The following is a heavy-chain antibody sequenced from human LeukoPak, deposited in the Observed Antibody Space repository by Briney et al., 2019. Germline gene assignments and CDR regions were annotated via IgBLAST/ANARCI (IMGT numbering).Heavy chain of an antibody. CDR1: GGSISSYY. V-gene: IGHV4-59*08. CDR3: ARLGALYSSSWYARYYYGMDV. Sequence: PSETLSLTCTVSGGSISSYYWSWIRQPPGKGLEWIGYIYYSGSTNYNPSLKSRVTISVETSKNQFSLKLSSVTAADTAVYYCARLGALYSSSWYARYYYGMDVWGQGTTVTVSS. D-gene: IGHD6-13*01. J-gene: IGHJ6*02. CDR2: IYYSGST.